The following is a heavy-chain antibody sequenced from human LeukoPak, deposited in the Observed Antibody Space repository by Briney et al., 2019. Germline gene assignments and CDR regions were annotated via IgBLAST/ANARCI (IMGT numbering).Heavy chain of an antibody. CDR1: GGSFSGYY. J-gene: IGHJ5*02. CDR3: ARVVAAAGNNWFDP. CDR2: INHSGST. V-gene: IGHV4-34*01. Sequence: ASETLSLTCAVYGGSFSGYYWSWIRQPPGKGLEWIGEINHSGSTNYNPSLKSRVTISVDTSKNQFSLKLSSVTAADTAVYYCARVVAAAGNNWFDPWGQGTLVTVSS. D-gene: IGHD6-13*01.